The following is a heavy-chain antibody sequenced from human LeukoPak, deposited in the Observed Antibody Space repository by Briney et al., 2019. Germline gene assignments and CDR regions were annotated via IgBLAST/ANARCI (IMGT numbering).Heavy chain of an antibody. CDR1: SGSISDYY. Sequence: SETLSLTCSVSSGSISDYYWSWIRQPPGKGREWIGYIYYSGSTNYNPSLKSRVTILVDMSKNQFSLKMSSVTAADTAVYYCARELKVGNTGYYFDYWGQGTLVTVSS. D-gene: IGHD2/OR15-2a*01. CDR3: ARELKVGNTGYYFDY. CDR2: IYYSGST. V-gene: IGHV4-59*01. J-gene: IGHJ4*02.